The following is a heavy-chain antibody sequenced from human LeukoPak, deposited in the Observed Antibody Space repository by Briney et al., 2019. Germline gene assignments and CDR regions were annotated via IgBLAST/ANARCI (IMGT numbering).Heavy chain of an antibody. CDR3: SAYRDGSSGYYLIDY. D-gene: IGHD3-22*01. CDR2: IKSKSDGGTT. CDR1: GFTLSSAW. Sequence: GGSLRLSCAASGFTLSSAWMCWVRQAPGKGLEWVGRIKSKSDGGTTEYAAPVKGRFTISRDDSKNTLYLQMNSLKTEDTAVYYCSAYRDGSSGYYLIDYWGQGTLVTVSS. V-gene: IGHV3-15*01. J-gene: IGHJ4*02.